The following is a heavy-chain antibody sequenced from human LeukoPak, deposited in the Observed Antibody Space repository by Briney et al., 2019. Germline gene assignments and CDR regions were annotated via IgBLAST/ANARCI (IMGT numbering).Heavy chain of an antibody. D-gene: IGHD3-22*01. CDR3: AKDRQSRGSLGFDY. J-gene: IGHJ4*02. CDR2: ISGSGDAT. CDR1: GFTFSGYS. Sequence: GGSLRLSCAASGFTFSGYSMSRVRQAPGKGPEWVSPISGSGDATYYADSVKGRFTISRDNSKNTLYVQMNSLRAEDTAVYYCAKDRQSRGSLGFDYWGQGALVIVSS. V-gene: IGHV3-23*01.